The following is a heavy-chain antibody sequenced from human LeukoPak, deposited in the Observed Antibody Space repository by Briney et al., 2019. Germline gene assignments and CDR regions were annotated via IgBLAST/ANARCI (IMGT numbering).Heavy chain of an antibody. J-gene: IGHJ6*03. CDR2: ISSSSDTI. CDR1: GFPLRTSH. CDR3: AREGFSRGYYQYYYMDV. V-gene: IGHV3-48*01. Sequence: GGSLRLSCAASGFPLRTSHMNWVRQAPGKGLEWVSYISSSSDTIYYADSVKGRFTISRDNSKNTLYLQMGSLRAEDMAVYYCAREGFSRGYYQYYYMDVWGKGTTVTVSS. D-gene: IGHD6-13*01.